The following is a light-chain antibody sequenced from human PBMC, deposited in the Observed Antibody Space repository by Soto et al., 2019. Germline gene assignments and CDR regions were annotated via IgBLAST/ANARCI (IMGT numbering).Light chain of an antibody. CDR1: QSVSSN. CDR3: QQYNNWPAT. J-gene: IGKJ1*01. CDR2: GAS. V-gene: IGKV3-15*01. Sequence: EIVMTQYPATLSVSPGERATLSCRASQSVSSNLAWYQQKPGQAPRLLIYGASTRATGIPARFSGSGSGTEFTLTISSLQSEDFAVYYCQQYNNWPATFGQRSMVDVK.